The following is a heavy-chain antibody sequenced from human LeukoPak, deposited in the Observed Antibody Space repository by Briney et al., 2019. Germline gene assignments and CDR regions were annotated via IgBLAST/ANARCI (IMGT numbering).Heavy chain of an antibody. CDR1: GYTFTSYD. D-gene: IGHD2-21*02. Sequence: ASVKVSCKASGYTFTSYDINWVRQATGQGLEWMGWMNPNSGNTGYAQKFQGRVTITRNTSISTAYMELSSLRSEDTAVYYCARGRRGPYCGGDCYGAGFDYWGRGTLVTVSS. V-gene: IGHV1-8*03. CDR3: ARGRRGPYCGGDCYGAGFDY. J-gene: IGHJ4*02. CDR2: MNPNSGNT.